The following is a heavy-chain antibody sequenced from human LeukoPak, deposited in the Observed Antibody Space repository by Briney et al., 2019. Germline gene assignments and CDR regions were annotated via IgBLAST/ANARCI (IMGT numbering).Heavy chain of an antibody. CDR2: IKSKSDGGTI. V-gene: IGHV3-15*01. CDR3: TTWSAAHRAH. D-gene: IGHD2-15*01. CDR1: GFTFNNAW. J-gene: IGHJ4*02. Sequence: GGSLRLSCAASGFTFNNAWMSWVRQTPGKGLEWVGRIKSKSDGGTIDYAAPVDGRFTISRDDSKNTLYLQMNSLKTEDTAVYYCTTWSAAHRAHWGQGTLVTVSS.